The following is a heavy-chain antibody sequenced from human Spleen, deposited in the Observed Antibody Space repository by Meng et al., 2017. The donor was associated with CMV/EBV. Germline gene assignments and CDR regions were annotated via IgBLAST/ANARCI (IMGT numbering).Heavy chain of an antibody. Sequence: SLKISCAASGFTFDDYAMHWVRQAPGKGLEWVSGISWNRATIGYADSVKGRFTISRDNAKNSLYLQMNSLRAEDTALYYCAKDRLSKGYYYYYGMDVWGQGTTVTVSS. CDR2: ISWNRATI. CDR1: GFTFDDYA. CDR3: AKDRLSKGYYYYYGMDV. J-gene: IGHJ6*02. D-gene: IGHD4-11*01. V-gene: IGHV3-9*01.